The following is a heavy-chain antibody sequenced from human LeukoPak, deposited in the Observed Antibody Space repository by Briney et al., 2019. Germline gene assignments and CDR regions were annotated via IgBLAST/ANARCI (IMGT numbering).Heavy chain of an antibody. V-gene: IGHV3-23*01. D-gene: IGHD1-26*01. CDR2: ISSSGVST. J-gene: IGHJ6*02. CDR3: ARDGGTGIVGASGGMDV. Sequence: GGSLRLSCAASGFTFSTYAMSWVRQAPGKGLEWVSVISSSGVSTYYADSVKGRFTISRDNSKNTLYLQMNSLRAEDTAVYYCARDGGTGIVGASGGMDVWGQGTTVTVSS. CDR1: GFTFSTYA.